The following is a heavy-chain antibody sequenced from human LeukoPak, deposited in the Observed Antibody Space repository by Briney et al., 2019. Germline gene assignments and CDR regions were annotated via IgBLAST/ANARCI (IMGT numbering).Heavy chain of an antibody. CDR3: AKEQTYYYGSGSHNWFDP. CDR2: IYSGGST. J-gene: IGHJ5*02. CDR1: GFSVSTNY. Sequence: GRSLRLSCAASGFSVSTNYMTWVRQAPGKGLEWVSEIYSGGSTYYADSVKGRFTISRDNSKNTLYLQMNSLRAEDTAVYYCAKEQTYYYGSGSHNWFDPWGQGTLVTVSS. V-gene: IGHV3-53*01. D-gene: IGHD3-10*01.